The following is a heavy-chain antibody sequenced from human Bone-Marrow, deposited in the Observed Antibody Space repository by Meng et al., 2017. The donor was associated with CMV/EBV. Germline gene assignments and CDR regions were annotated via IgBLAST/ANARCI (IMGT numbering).Heavy chain of an antibody. V-gene: IGHV3-30*02. CDR1: GFTFSGYG. J-gene: IGHJ4*02. CDR2: IRYDGSNE. Sequence: GGSLRLSCAASGFTFSGYGMHWVRQAPGKGLEWVAFIRYDGSNEYYADSVKGRFTISRENSKNTLYLQMNSLRPEDTAVYYCAKDPGRVGAPGVDYWGQGTLVTVSS. D-gene: IGHD1-26*01. CDR3: AKDPGRVGAPGVDY.